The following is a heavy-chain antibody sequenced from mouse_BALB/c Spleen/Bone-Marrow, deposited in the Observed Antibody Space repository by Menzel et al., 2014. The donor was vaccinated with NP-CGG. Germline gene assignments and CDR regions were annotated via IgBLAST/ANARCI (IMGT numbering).Heavy chain of an antibody. CDR2: IDPSDSET. CDR1: GYTFTSYW. D-gene: IGHD6-1*01. Sequence: QVQLQQSGAELVRPGASVKLSCKASGYTFTSYWMNWVRQRPGQGLEWIGMIDPSDSETHYNQMFKDKAPLTVDKSSSTASMQLKNMTSEASAAYYRATNRAYDYWGPDTTLTVSS. CDR3: ATNRAYDY. V-gene: IGHV1-61*01. J-gene: IGHJ2*01.